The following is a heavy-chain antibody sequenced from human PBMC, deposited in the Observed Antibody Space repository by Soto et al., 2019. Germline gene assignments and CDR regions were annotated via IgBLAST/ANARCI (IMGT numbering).Heavy chain of an antibody. V-gene: IGHV4-34*01. CDR1: GGSFSGYY. CDR3: ARGGYDFWSGYFGTNFDY. D-gene: IGHD3-3*01. Sequence: QVQLQQWGAGLLKPSETLSLTCAVYGGSFSGYYWSWIRQPPGKGLEWIGEINHRGSTNYNPSLKSRVTISVDTSQNQFSLKLSSVTAADTAVYYCARGGYDFWSGYFGTNFDYWGQGTLVTVSS. J-gene: IGHJ4*02. CDR2: INHRGST.